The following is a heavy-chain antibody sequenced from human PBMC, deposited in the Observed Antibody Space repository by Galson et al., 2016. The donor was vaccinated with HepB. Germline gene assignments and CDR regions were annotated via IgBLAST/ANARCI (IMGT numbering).Heavy chain of an antibody. D-gene: IGHD3-9*01. CDR2: ISHTGST. Sequence: SETLSLTCAVSGGSISSNNWWSWVRQPPGKGLEWIGEISHTGSTNYNASLKSRLTMSIDKSENQFSLKLSSVTAADTAVYYCAKVSDILTAYSYYFDYWGQGILVTVSS. V-gene: IGHV4-4*02. J-gene: IGHJ4*02. CDR3: AKVSDILTAYSYYFDY. CDR1: GGSISSNNW.